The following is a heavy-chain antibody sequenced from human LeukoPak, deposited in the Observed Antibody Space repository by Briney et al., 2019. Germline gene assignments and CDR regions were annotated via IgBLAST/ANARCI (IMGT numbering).Heavy chain of an antibody. CDR3: ARGRSYGNYYYGMDV. D-gene: IGHD3-10*01. CDR1: GFTFGDYA. CDR2: IYRGGST. V-gene: IGHV3-53*01. J-gene: IGHJ6*02. Sequence: GGSLRLSCTASGFTFGDYAMSWVRQAPGKGLEWVSGIYRGGSTYYADSVKGRFTISRDNSKNTLYLQMNSLKVEDTAVYYCARGRSYGNYYYGMDVWGQGTTVTVSS.